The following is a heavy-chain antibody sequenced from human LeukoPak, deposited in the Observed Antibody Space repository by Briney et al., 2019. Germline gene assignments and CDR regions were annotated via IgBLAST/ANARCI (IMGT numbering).Heavy chain of an antibody. Sequence: ASVKVSCKASGGTFSSYAISWVRQAPGQGLEWMGGIIPIFGTANYAQKFQGRVTITTDESTSTAYMELSSLRSEDTAVYYCASSLGAYYYYYMDVWGKGTTVTVSS. J-gene: IGHJ6*03. CDR1: GGTFSSYA. V-gene: IGHV1-69*05. D-gene: IGHD1-26*01. CDR3: ASSLGAYYYYYMDV. CDR2: IIPIFGTA.